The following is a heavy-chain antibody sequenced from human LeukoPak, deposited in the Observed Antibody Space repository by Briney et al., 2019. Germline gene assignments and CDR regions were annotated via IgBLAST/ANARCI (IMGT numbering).Heavy chain of an antibody. CDR1: GDSITSNY. D-gene: IGHD3-16*01. V-gene: IGHV4-59*01. Sequence: SETLSLTCTVSGDSITSNYWSWIRQPPGKRLEWIGYIYYGGSTNYNPSLKSRVTISVDTPKNQFSLKLTSVTAADTAVYYCARGGWYSHYWGQGTLVTVSS. CDR2: IYYGGST. J-gene: IGHJ4*02. CDR3: ARGGWYSHY.